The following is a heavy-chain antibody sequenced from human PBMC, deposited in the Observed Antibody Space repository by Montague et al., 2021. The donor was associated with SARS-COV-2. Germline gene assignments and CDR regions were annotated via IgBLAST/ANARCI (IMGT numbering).Heavy chain of an antibody. Sequence: SETLSLTCSVSGGSISRSYWSWIRQPPGKGLEWIGYIYHYGTAKYNPSRKSRVTISVDTSKTQFSLTVSSVTAVDTAVYYCARHAYWAWYYFDYWGRGTLVTVSS. D-gene: IGHD2-8*02. CDR3: ARHAYWAWYYFDY. CDR2: IYHYGTA. CDR1: GGSISRSY. J-gene: IGHJ4*02. V-gene: IGHV4-59*08.